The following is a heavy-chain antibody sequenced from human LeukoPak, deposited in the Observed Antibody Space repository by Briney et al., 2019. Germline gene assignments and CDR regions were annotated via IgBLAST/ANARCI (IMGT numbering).Heavy chain of an antibody. V-gene: IGHV1-46*01. CDR1: GYTFTSYY. CDR3: ASSGAAAGPFDY. Sequence: ASVKVSCTASGYTFTSYYMHWVRQAPGQGLEWMGIINPSGGSTSYAQKFQGRVTMTRDTSTSTAYMELSRLRSDDTAVYYCASSGAAAGPFDYWGQGTLVTVSS. CDR2: INPSGGST. D-gene: IGHD6-13*01. J-gene: IGHJ4*02.